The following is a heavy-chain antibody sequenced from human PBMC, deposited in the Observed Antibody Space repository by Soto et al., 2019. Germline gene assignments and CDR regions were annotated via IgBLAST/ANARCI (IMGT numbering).Heavy chain of an antibody. J-gene: IGHJ4*02. CDR3: ARDTASFVGGVYPGAY. Sequence: QVQLVQSGAEVKKPGASVKVSCKASGYTFTSYGISWVRQAPGQGLEWMGWISAYNGNTNYAQKLQGRVTMTTDTSPGTAYMSLGSRGSDDTAGYSCARDTASFVGGVYPGAYWGKGTLVTVSS. CDR2: ISAYNGNT. V-gene: IGHV1-18*01. CDR1: GYTFTSYG. D-gene: IGHD2-8*02.